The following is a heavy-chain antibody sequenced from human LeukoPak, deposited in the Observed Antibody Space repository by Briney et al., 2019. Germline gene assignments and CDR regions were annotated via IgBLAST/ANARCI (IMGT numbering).Heavy chain of an antibody. J-gene: IGHJ4*02. V-gene: IGHV3-21*01. D-gene: IGHD2-21*02. CDR1: GFTFNSYS. CDR3: TTSLPHVVLLTGSEGGN. CDR2: ISGSSNYI. Sequence: PGGSLRLSCAASGFTFNSYSMSWVRQAPGKGLEWVSSISGSSNYIYYADSVWGRFTISRDNAKNSLYLQMNSLRVEDTAVYYCTTSLPHVVLLTGSEGGNWGRGTLVTVSS.